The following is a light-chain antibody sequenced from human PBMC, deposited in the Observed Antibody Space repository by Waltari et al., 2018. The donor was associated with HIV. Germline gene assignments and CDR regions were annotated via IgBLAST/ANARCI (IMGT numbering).Light chain of an antibody. J-gene: IGLJ2*01. CDR2: KNN. CDR3: AAWDDSLRGHVV. CDR1: RSNIGSNF. Sequence: QSVLTQPPSASATPGQRVTISCSGTRSNIGSNFVFWYQQFPGTAPKLLIDKNNKRFSGVTARFSGSKSGTSASLAISGLRSEDEAVYYCAAWDDSLRGHVVFGGGTNLTV. V-gene: IGLV1-47*01.